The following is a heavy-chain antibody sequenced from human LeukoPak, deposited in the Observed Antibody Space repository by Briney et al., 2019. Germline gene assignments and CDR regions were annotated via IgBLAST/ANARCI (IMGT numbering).Heavy chain of an antibody. D-gene: IGHD6-13*01. CDR1: GGSISSYY. V-gene: IGHV4-59*01. Sequence: SETLSLTCTVSGGSISSYYWNWIWKPQRKGLDRIVYIYYSGITNYNPSLKSRVTISVDTSKNQFSLKLSSVTAGDTAVYYCARGVYIAAAQYGYWGQGTLVTVSS. CDR2: IYYSGIT. J-gene: IGHJ4*02. CDR3: ARGVYIAAAQYGY.